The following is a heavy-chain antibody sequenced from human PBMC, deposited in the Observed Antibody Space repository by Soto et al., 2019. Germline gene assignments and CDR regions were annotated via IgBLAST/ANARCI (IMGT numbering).Heavy chain of an antibody. CDR2: ISAYNGNT. Sequence: ASVKVSCKASGYTFTSYGISWVRQAPGQGLEWMGWISAYNGNTNYAQKLQGRVTMTTDTSTSTAYMELRSLRSDDTAVYYCAREHFLEYSSSSSGLYYYYYMDVWGKGTTVTVSS. CDR1: GYTFTSYG. V-gene: IGHV1-18*01. CDR3: AREHFLEYSSSSSGLYYYYYMDV. D-gene: IGHD6-6*01. J-gene: IGHJ6*03.